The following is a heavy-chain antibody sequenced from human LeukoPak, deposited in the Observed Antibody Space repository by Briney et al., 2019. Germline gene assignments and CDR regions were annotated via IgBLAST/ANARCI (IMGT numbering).Heavy chain of an antibody. CDR1: GFTFSSYA. D-gene: IGHD3-10*01. Sequence: GGSLRLSCAASGFTFSSYAMTWVRQAPGKGLEWISYISSSGSITSHADSVKGRFTISRDNAKNSLYLQMNSLRAEDTAVYYCARRITMVRGVITTDPTSDYWGQGTLVTVSS. J-gene: IGHJ4*02. CDR3: ARRITMVRGVITTDPTSDY. CDR2: ISSSGSIT. V-gene: IGHV3-48*04.